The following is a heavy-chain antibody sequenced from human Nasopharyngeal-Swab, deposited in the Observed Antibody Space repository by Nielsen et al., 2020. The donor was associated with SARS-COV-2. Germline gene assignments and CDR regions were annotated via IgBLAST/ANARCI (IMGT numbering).Heavy chain of an antibody. CDR1: GFTFSSYA. V-gene: IGHV3-30*04. CDR2: ISHDGSNK. CDR3: ARGGSDL. D-gene: IGHD3-16*01. J-gene: IGHJ2*01. Sequence: GESLKISCAASGFTFSSYAMHWVRQAPGKGLEWVAVISHDGSNKYYADSVKGRFTISRDNSKNTLYLQMNSLRAEDTAVYYCARGGSDLWGRGTLVTVSS.